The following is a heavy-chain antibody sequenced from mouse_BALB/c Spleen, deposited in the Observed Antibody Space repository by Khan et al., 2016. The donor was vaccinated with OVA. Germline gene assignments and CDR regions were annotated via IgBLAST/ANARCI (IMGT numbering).Heavy chain of an antibody. D-gene: IGHD3-2*02. J-gene: IGHJ2*01. CDR1: GYIFTSYW. CDR2: IYPGTDNT. Sequence: VQLQQSGAELVRPGTSVKLSCKTSGYIFTSYWIHWVKQRSGQGLEWIARIYPGTDNTYYNEKFKDRATLTADKSSSTAYFQLSSLKSEDSAVFFCAREEALYYFDYWGQGTTLTVSS. V-gene: IGHV1S132*01. CDR3: AREEALYYFDY.